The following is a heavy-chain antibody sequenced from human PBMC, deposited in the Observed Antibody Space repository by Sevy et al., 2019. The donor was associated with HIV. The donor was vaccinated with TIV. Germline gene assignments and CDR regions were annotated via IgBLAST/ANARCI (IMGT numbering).Heavy chain of an antibody. V-gene: IGHV3-30*18. Sequence: GGSLRLSCAASGFTFSSYGMHWVRQAPGKGLEWVAVISYDGSNKYYADSVKGRFTISRDNSKNTLYLQMNSRRAEDTAVYYCAKDTLAAAGGLDYWGQGTLVTVSS. D-gene: IGHD6-13*01. CDR3: AKDTLAAAGGLDY. J-gene: IGHJ4*02. CDR1: GFTFSSYG. CDR2: ISYDGSNK.